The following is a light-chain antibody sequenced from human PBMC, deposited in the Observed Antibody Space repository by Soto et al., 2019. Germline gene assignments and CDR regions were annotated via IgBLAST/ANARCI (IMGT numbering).Light chain of an antibody. J-gene: IGKJ3*01. CDR2: KAS. V-gene: IGKV1-5*03. CDR3: QHYDGMFT. CDR1: QSISNW. Sequence: DIQMTPSPSTLSASVGDRVTITCRASQSISNWLAWYQQKPGKAPKLLIYKASRLDNGVPSRFSGSGSGTEFTLTISSLQPDDLATYYCQHYDGMFTFGPGTKVDIK.